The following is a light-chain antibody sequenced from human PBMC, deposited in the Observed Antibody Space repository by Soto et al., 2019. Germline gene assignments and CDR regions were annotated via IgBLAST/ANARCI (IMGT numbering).Light chain of an antibody. Sequence: QLVLTQSSSAAASLGSSVKSTCTLHSGRSDNTIAWHQQQPRKAPRFLMRLDGSGSYNRGSGIPDRFSGSSSGADRYLTISNLQSEDEADYYCETWDSNTRVFGTGTKLTVL. CDR1: SGRSDNT. CDR2: LDGSGSY. V-gene: IGLV4-60*03. J-gene: IGLJ1*01. CDR3: ETWDSNTRV.